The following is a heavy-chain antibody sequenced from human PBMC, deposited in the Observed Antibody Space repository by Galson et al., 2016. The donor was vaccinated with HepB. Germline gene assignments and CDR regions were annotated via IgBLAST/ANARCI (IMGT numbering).Heavy chain of an antibody. J-gene: IGHJ4*02. CDR2: IYSSGVT. Sequence: SETLSPTCTVSGASISGYYWNWIQQPAGKGLEWIGRIYSSGVTNYNPSLKRRVIMSIDTSRNQFTLKMRSGTAADTAVYYFARDFERCFDYWGQGTLVTVSS. V-gene: IGHV4-4*07. CDR1: GASISGYY. CDR3: ARDFERCFDY. D-gene: IGHD1-1*01.